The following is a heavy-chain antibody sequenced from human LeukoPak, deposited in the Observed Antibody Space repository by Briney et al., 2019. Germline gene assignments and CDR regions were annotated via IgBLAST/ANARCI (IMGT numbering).Heavy chain of an antibody. CDR1: GSTFRNYG. CDR2: IKTDGSET. Sequence: GGSLRLSSPASGSTFRNYGMSWAGQAPGKGLEWVANIKTDGSETYYLNSVSGRFTISRDNAKNSLYLQMNGLRAGDTAVYYCATDREYQTFDYWGQGTLVTVSS. D-gene: IGHD3-10*01. CDR3: ATDREYQTFDY. J-gene: IGHJ4*02. V-gene: IGHV3-7*01.